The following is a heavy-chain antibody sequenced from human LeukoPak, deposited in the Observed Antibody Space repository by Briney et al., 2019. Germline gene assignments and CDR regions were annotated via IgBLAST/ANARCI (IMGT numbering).Heavy chain of an antibody. D-gene: IGHD4-17*01. CDR1: GYTFTSYG. J-gene: IGHJ3*02. CDR3: ARVYGGGAFDI. CDR2: INPSGGST. V-gene: IGHV1-46*01. Sequence: GASVKVSCKASGYTFTSYGISWVRQAPGQGLEWMGIINPSGGSTSYAQKFQGRVTMTRDMSTSTVYMELSSLRSEDTAVYYCARVYGGGAFDIWGQGTMVTVSS.